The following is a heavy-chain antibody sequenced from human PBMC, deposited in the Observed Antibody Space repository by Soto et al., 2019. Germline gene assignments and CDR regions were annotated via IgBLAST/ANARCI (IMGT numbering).Heavy chain of an antibody. Sequence: QVQLQESGPGQVKPSETLSLTCTVSGGPISNKYWAWIRQPPGKGLEWIGYIYYTGSTTYHPSLTSRVAISLDTSMQQFSLRLNSVTAADTAVYYCARATVQRHFDSWGQGTLVTVS. V-gene: IGHV4-59*01. CDR2: IYYTGST. CDR3: ARATVQRHFDS. D-gene: IGHD4-4*01. J-gene: IGHJ4*02. CDR1: GGPISNKY.